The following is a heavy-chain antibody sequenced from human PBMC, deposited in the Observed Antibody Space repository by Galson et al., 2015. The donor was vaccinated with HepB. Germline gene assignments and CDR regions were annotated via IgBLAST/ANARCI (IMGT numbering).Heavy chain of an antibody. J-gene: IGHJ5*02. CDR1: GFTFGDYA. D-gene: IGHD2-2*01. CDR2: IRSKAYGGTT. CDR3: TRGSYCSSTSCYLYNWFDP. V-gene: IGHV3-49*03. Sequence: SLRLSCAASGFTFGDYAMSWFRQAPGKGLEWVGFIRSKAYGGTTEYAASVKGRFTISRDDSKSIAYLQMNSLKTEDTAVYYCTRGSYCSSTSCYLYNWFDPWGQGTLVTVSS.